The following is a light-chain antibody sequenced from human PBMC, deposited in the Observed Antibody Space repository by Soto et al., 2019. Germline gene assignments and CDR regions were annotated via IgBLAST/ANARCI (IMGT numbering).Light chain of an antibody. Sequence: DIQMTQSPSSLSASVGDRVTITCRASQSISSYLNWYQQKPGKAPKLLIYAASSLQSGVPSRFSGSGSGTDFTLTISSLHPEDFATYYCQQSYSTLHVYTFGQGTKLEIK. CDR1: QSISSY. CDR2: AAS. V-gene: IGKV1-39*01. J-gene: IGKJ2*01. CDR3: QQSYSTLHVYT.